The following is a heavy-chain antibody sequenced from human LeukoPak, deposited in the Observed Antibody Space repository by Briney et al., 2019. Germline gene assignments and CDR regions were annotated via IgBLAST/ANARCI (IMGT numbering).Heavy chain of an antibody. J-gene: IGHJ6*03. CDR2: ISAYNGNT. Sequence: ASVKVSCKASGYTFTSYGISWVRQAPGQGLEWMGWISAYNGNTNYAQKLQGRVTMTTDTSTSTAYMELRSLRPDDTAVYYCARDSGSSWYFYYYYYMDVWGKGTTVTVSS. V-gene: IGHV1-18*01. D-gene: IGHD6-13*01. CDR3: ARDSGSSWYFYYYYYMDV. CDR1: GYTFTSYG.